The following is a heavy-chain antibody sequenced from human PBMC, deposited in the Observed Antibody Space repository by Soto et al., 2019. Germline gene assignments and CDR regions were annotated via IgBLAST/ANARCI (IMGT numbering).Heavy chain of an antibody. J-gene: IGHJ6*02. Sequence: QVQLVQSGAEVRKPGSSVRVSCKASGGRFSTYAFNWMRQAPGQGLEWLGGIITFFGAAMYAQKFQGRVTITADELTPTAYMELSGLRSEDTAVYYCARGGKERFRGSGMDVWGQGTTVTVSS. CDR2: IITFFGAA. D-gene: IGHD1-1*01. CDR3: ARGGKERFRGSGMDV. V-gene: IGHV1-69*01. CDR1: GGRFSTYA.